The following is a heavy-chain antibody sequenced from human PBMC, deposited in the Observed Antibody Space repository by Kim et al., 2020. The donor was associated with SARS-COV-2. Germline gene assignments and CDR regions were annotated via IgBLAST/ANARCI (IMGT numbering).Heavy chain of an antibody. CDR2: ISYDGSNK. J-gene: IGHJ4*02. CDR1: GFTFSSYG. CDR3: AKDRLKDIVVVVADYYFDY. V-gene: IGHV3-30*18. Sequence: GGSLRLSCAASGFTFSSYGMHWVRQAPGKGLEWVAVISYDGSNKYYADSVKGRFTISRDNSKNTLYLQMNSLRAEDTAVYYCAKDRLKDIVVVVADYYFDYWGQGTLVTVSS. D-gene: IGHD2-15*01.